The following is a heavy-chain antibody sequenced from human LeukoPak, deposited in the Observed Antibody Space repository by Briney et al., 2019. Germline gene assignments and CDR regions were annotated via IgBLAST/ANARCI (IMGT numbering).Heavy chain of an antibody. CDR2: ISYDGSNK. J-gene: IGHJ6*04. V-gene: IGHV3-30*18. D-gene: IGHD3-10*02. Sequence: GGSLRLSCAASGFTFSSYGMHWVRQAPGKGLEWVAVISYDGSNKYYADSVKGRLTISRDNAKNSLYLQMNSLRAEDTAVYYCAELGITMIGGVWGKGTTVTISS. CDR3: AELGITMIGGV. CDR1: GFTFSSYG.